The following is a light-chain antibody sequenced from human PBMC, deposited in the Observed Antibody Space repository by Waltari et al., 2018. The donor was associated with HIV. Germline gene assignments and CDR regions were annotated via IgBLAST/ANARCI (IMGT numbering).Light chain of an antibody. J-gene: IGLJ2*01. Sequence: SSVLTQPPSVSVAPGQTARVTCGGDNIGTKSVHWYQLNAGQAPELIVFDNSDRPPGIPERLSGSNSGNTATLTISRVEAGDEADYYCQVWDSSRDHVVFGGGTKLTVL. CDR1: NIGTKS. V-gene: IGLV3-21*02. CDR3: QVWDSSRDHVV. CDR2: DNS.